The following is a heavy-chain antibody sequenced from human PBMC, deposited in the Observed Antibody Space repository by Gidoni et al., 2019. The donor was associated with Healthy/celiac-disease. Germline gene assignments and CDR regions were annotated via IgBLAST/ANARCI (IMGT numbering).Heavy chain of an antibody. CDR1: GGSFSGYY. D-gene: IGHD6-19*01. Sequence: QVQLQQWGAGLLKPSETLSLTCAVYGGSFSGYYWSWIRQPPGKGLEWIGEINHSGSTNYHPSLKSRVTISVDTSKNQFSLKLSSVTAADTAVYYCARAAKQWLAKYFQHWGQGTLVTVSS. J-gene: IGHJ1*01. V-gene: IGHV4-34*01. CDR3: ARAAKQWLAKYFQH. CDR2: INHSGST.